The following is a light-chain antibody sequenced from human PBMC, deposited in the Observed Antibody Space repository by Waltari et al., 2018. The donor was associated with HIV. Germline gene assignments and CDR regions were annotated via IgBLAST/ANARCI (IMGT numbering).Light chain of an antibody. Sequence: QAGLTQPHSVSKDLRQTATLTCTGNNRNVGYQGAVWLQQDQGHPPKPLPYRNNDRPSGVSERFSASRSGNTASLTIAGLQPEDEADYYCAAWDSSLNNWVFGGGTKLTVL. V-gene: IGLV10-54*04. CDR2: RNN. CDR1: NRNVGYQG. CDR3: AAWDSSLNNWV. J-gene: IGLJ3*02.